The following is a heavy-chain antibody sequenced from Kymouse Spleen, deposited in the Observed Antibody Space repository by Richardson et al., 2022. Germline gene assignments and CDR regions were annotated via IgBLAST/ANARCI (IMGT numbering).Heavy chain of an antibody. CDR1: GFTFSNAW. CDR2: IKSKTDGGTT. CDR3: TTEGMVRGVPFDY. Sequence: EVQLVESGGGLVKPGGSLRLSCAASGFTFSNAWMSWVRQAPGKGLEWVGRIKSKTDGGTTDYAAPVKGRFTISRDDSKNTLYLQMNSLKTEDTAVYYCTTEGMVRGVPFDYWGQGTLVTVSS. V-gene: IGHV3-15*01. J-gene: IGHJ4*02. D-gene: IGHD3-10*01.